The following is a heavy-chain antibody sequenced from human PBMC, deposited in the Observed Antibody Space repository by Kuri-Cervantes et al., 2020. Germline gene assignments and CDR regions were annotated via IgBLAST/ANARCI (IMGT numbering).Heavy chain of an antibody. Sequence: ASVKVSCKASGYSFSTYGFTWVRQAPGQGLEWMGIINPSGGSTSYAQKFQGRVTMTRDTSTSTVYMELSSLRSEDTAVYYCARPFSSSWYMDYWGQGTLVTVSS. D-gene: IGHD6-13*01. CDR3: ARPFSSSWYMDY. J-gene: IGHJ4*02. CDR1: GYSFSTYG. CDR2: INPSGGST. V-gene: IGHV1-46*01.